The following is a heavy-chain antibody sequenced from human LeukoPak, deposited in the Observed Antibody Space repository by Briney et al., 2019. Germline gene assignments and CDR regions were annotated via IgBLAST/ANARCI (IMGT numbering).Heavy chain of an antibody. J-gene: IGHJ4*02. D-gene: IGHD3-10*01. Sequence: PGGSLRLSCAVSGFIFSSYAMSWVRQAPGKGLEWVGRIKSKSDGGTTDFAAPVRGRFAISRDDSKNTLYLQMNSLKTEDTAVYYCTALLLWVGEFSTRDYWGQGTLVTVSS. V-gene: IGHV3-15*01. CDR1: GFIFSSYA. CDR2: IKSKSDGGTT. CDR3: TALLLWVGEFSTRDY.